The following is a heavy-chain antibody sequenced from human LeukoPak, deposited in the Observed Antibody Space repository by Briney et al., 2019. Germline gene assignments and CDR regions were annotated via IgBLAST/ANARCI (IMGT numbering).Heavy chain of an antibody. Sequence: GGSLRLSCAASGVTFSNAWMSWVRQAPGKGLGWVGRIKSKTDGGTTDYAAPVKGRFTISRDDSKNTLYLQMNSLKTEDTAVYYCTTDLQQRTILLWFGGDLPLDVWGKGTTVTVSS. CDR3: TTDLQQRTILLWFGGDLPLDV. CDR2: IKSKTDGGTT. J-gene: IGHJ6*04. V-gene: IGHV3-15*01. CDR1: GVTFSNAW. D-gene: IGHD3-10*01.